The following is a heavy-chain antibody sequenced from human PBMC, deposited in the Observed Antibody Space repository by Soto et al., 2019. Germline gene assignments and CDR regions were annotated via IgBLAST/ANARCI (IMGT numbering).Heavy chain of an antibody. D-gene: IGHD3-22*01. V-gene: IGHV3-53*01. CDR1: GFTVSSKY. CDR2: IYSGGST. CDR3: ARDRVESGYPEYFQH. J-gene: IGHJ1*01. Sequence: GGSLRLSCAASGFTVSSKYMSWVRQAPGKGLEWVSVIYSGGSTYYADSVKGRFTISRDNSKNTLYLQMNSLRAEDTAVYYCARDRVESGYPEYFQHWGQGT.